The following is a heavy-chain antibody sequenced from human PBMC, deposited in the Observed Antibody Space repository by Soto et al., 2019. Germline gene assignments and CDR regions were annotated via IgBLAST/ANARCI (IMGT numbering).Heavy chain of an antibody. V-gene: IGHV4-34*01. D-gene: IGHD2-8*01. Sequence: SEALSLTCAVYGGSFIGYYWSWIRQPPWKGLEWIGEINHSGSTNYNPSLKSRVTISVDTSKNQFSLKLSSVTAADTAVYYCARFVMVYASHYYYYGMDVWGQGTTVTVSS. CDR2: INHSGST. CDR1: GGSFIGYY. J-gene: IGHJ6*02. CDR3: ARFVMVYASHYYYYGMDV.